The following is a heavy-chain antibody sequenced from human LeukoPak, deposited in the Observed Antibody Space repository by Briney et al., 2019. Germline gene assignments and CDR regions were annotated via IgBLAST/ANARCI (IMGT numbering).Heavy chain of an antibody. Sequence: GGSLRLSCAASGFTFSSYAMPWVRQAPGKGLEWVAVISYDGSNKYYADSVRGRFTISRDNAKNTLYLQMNSLRAEDTALYYCAKDYYDSSGYLFDYWGQGTLVIVSS. V-gene: IGHV3-30*04. CDR3: AKDYYDSSGYLFDY. CDR2: ISYDGSNK. CDR1: GFTFSSYA. J-gene: IGHJ4*02. D-gene: IGHD3-22*01.